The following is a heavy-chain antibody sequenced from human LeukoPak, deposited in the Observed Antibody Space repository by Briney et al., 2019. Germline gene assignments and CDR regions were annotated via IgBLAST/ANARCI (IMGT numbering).Heavy chain of an antibody. CDR3: ARGRRPYSSGCFDY. V-gene: IGHV4-4*07. CDR2: IYTSGST. CDR1: GGSISSYY. D-gene: IGHD6-19*01. Sequence: SETLSLTCTVSGGSISSYYWSGSRQPAGKGLEWIGRIYTSGSTNYNPSLKSRVTMSVDTSKNQFSLKLSSVTAADTAVYYCARGRRPYSSGCFDYWGQGTLVTVSS. J-gene: IGHJ4*02.